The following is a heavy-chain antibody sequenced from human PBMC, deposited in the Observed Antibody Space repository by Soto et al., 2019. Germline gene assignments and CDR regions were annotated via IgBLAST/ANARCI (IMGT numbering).Heavy chain of an antibody. CDR2: MNPNSGNT. J-gene: IGHJ4*02. D-gene: IGHD6-13*01. Sequence: GASVKVSCKASGYTFTSYDINWVRQATGQGLEWMGWMNPNSGNTGYAQKFQGRVTMTRNTSISTAYMELSSLRSEDTAVYYCARVLTAAAGIDYWGQGTLVTVSS. CDR1: GYTFTSYD. V-gene: IGHV1-8*01. CDR3: ARVLTAAAGIDY.